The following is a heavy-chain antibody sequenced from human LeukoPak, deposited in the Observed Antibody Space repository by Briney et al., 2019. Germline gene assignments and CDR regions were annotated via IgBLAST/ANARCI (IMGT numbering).Heavy chain of an antibody. CDR2: ISSDTHYI. J-gene: IGHJ3*02. Sequence: PGGSLRLSCASSGFIFSKYIMTWVRQAPGKGLEWVSSISSDTHYIYYADSVKGRFTISRDNTKKSLYLQMNNLRAEDTALYYCARRMAARAFDIWGQGTMVTVSS. V-gene: IGHV3-21*01. CDR1: GFIFSKYI. CDR3: ARRMAARAFDI. D-gene: IGHD5-24*01.